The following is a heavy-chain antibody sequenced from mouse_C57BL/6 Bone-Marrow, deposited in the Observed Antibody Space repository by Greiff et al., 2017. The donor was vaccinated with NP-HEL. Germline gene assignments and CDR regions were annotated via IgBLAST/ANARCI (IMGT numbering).Heavy chain of an antibody. V-gene: IGHV5-17*01. J-gene: IGHJ2*01. Sequence: DVHLVESGGGLVKPGGSLKLSCAASGSTFSDYGMHWVRQAPEKGLEWVAYISSGSSTIYYADTVKGRFTISRDNAKNTLFLQMTSLRSEDTAMYYCARNYYGSSGPFLWGQGTTLTVSS. CDR1: GSTFSDYG. D-gene: IGHD1-1*01. CDR2: ISSGSSTI. CDR3: ARNYYGSSGPFL.